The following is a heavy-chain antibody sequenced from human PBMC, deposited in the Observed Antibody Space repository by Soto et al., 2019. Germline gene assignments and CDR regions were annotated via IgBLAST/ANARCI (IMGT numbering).Heavy chain of an antibody. CDR1: GFTFSSYS. J-gene: IGHJ4*02. CDR3: VCADLLRYFDWSPPDFDY. CDR2: ISSSSSYI. Sequence: EVQLVESGGGLVKPGGSLRLSCAASGFTFSSYSMNWVRQAPGKGLEWVSSISSSSSYIYYADSVKGRFTISRDNAKNSRYLQMNSLRAEDTAVYYCVCADLLRYFDWSPPDFDYCGQGTLVTVSS. V-gene: IGHV3-21*01. D-gene: IGHD3-9*01.